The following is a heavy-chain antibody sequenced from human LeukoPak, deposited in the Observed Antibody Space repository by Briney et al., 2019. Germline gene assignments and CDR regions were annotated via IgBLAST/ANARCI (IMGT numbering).Heavy chain of an antibody. V-gene: IGHV4-39*01. CDR3: ARGPYTIYGDYVFINWFDP. D-gene: IGHD4-17*01. CDR1: GGSISSSSYY. J-gene: IGHJ5*02. CDR2: IYYSGTT. Sequence: PSETLSLTCTVSGGSISSSSYYWGWIRQPPGKGLEWIGSIYYSGTTYYNPSLKSRDTLSVDTSKNQFSLKLSSVTAADTAVYYCARGPYTIYGDYVFINWFDPWGQGTLVTVSS.